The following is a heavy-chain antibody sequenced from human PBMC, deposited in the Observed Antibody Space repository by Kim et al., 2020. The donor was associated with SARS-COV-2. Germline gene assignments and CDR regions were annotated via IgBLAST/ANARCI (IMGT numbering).Heavy chain of an antibody. CDR3: ARVGYDSSGYLRGHFDY. J-gene: IGHJ4*02. D-gene: IGHD3-22*01. Sequence: FQGRVTITRDTSASTAYMELSSLRSEDTAVYYCARVGYDSSGYLRGHFDYWGQGTLVTVSS. V-gene: IGHV1-3*01.